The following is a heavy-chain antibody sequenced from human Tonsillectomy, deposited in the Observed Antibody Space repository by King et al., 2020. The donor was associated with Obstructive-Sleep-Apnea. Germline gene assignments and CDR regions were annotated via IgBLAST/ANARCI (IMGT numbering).Heavy chain of an antibody. CDR1: RFTFSSYG. J-gene: IGHJ4*02. V-gene: IGHV3-30*18. Sequence: VQLVESGGGVVQPGRSLRLSCAGSRFTFSSYGMHWVRQAPGKGLEWVAVISYDGSNKYYVDSVKGRFTISRDNSKNTLYLQMNSLRAGDTAVYYCAKANYGDFSLGYWGQGTLVTVSS. CDR2: ISYDGSNK. CDR3: AKANYGDFSLGY. D-gene: IGHD4-17*01.